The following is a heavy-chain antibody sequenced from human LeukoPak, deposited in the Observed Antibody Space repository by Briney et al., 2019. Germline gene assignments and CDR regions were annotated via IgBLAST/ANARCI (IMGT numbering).Heavy chain of an antibody. D-gene: IGHD3-10*01. V-gene: IGHV4-59*01. CDR3: ARTLGSGSLDY. CDR1: GGSINGY. CDR2: IHYSGST. J-gene: IGHJ4*02. Sequence: SETLSLNCTVSGGSINGYWSWIRQPPGKGLEWIAYIHYSGSTKYSPSLKSRVTISLDTSENQFSLKLSSVTAADTAVYYCARTLGSGSLDYWGQGTLVTVSS.